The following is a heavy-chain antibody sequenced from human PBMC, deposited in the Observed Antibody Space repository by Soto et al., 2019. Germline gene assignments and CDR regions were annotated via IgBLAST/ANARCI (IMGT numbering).Heavy chain of an antibody. V-gene: IGHV3-11*01. J-gene: IGHJ6*02. Sequence: QVQLVESGGGLVKPGGSLRLSCAVSGVTFSDCYMNWIRQAPGKGLEWVSYISSSGTSINYAGSVKGRFTISRDNAKNSLYLQINSLRAEDTAMYYCARVRFGEWGYAMDVWGQGTTVTVSS. D-gene: IGHD3-10*01. CDR1: GVTFSDCY. CDR3: ARVRFGEWGYAMDV. CDR2: ISSSGTSI.